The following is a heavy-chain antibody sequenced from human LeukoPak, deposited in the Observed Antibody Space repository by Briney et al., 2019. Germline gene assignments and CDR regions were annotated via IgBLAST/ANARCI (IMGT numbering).Heavy chain of an antibody. Sequence: PGGSLRLSCAASEFTLNSYTMNWVRQAPGKGLEWVSYISSRSSTIHYADSVKGRFTISRDNAKNSLYLQMSNLRAEDTAVYFCARGGGLDVRGQGATVTVSS. V-gene: IGHV3-48*01. CDR1: EFTLNSYT. D-gene: IGHD3-16*01. J-gene: IGHJ6*02. CDR2: ISSRSSTI. CDR3: ARGGGLDV.